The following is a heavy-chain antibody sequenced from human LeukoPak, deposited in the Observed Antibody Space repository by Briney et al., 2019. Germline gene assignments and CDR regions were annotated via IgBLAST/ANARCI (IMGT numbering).Heavy chain of an antibody. V-gene: IGHV4-39*01. Sequence: SETLSLTCTASGGSISSSSYYWGWIRQPPGKGLEWIGSIYYSGSTYYNPSLKSRVTISVDTSKNQFSLKLSSVTAADTAVYYCARQAGTSYYYYYYIDVWGKGTTVTVSS. J-gene: IGHJ6*03. D-gene: IGHD6-19*01. CDR3: ARQAGTSYYYYYYIDV. CDR1: GGSISSSSYY. CDR2: IYYSGST.